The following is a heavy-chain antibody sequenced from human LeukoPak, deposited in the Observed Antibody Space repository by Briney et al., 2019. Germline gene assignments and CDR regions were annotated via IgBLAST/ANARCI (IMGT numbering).Heavy chain of an antibody. V-gene: IGHV4-4*07. D-gene: IGHD3-10*01. CDR2: TYTSGST. J-gene: IGHJ4*02. CDR1: GGSISSYY. CDR3: ASLTMVRGVIITD. Sequence: SETLSLTCTVSGGSISSYYWSWIRQPDGKGLEWIGRTYTSGSTNHNPSLKSRVTMSVDTSKNQFSLKLSSVTAADTAVYYCASLTMVRGVIITDWGQGTLVTVSS.